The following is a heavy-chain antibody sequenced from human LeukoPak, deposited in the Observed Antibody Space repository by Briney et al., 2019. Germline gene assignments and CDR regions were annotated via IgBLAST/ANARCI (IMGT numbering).Heavy chain of an antibody. D-gene: IGHD3-10*01. CDR3: ARRFDI. CDR2: ISYHGSDK. CDR1: GVTFSSFA. Sequence: GGSLRLSCAASGVTFSSFAMHWVRQAPGKGLEWVAVISYHGSDKYYADSVKGRFTISRDNSKNTLYLQMNSLGAEDTAVYYCARRFDIWGQGTMVTVSS. V-gene: IGHV3-30*04. J-gene: IGHJ3*02.